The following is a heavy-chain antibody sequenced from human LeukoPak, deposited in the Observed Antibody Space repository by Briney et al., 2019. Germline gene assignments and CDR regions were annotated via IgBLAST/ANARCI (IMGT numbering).Heavy chain of an antibody. D-gene: IGHD5-24*01. J-gene: IGHJ4*02. CDR1: GGSISGYY. CDR3: ARHRSKWLQSSFDY. Sequence: SETLSLTCTVSGGSISGYYWSWIRQPPGKGLEWIGSIFYSGNTYDNPSLKSRVTISVDTSKNQFSLKLNSVTAADTAVYYCARHRSKWLQSSFDYWGQGTLVTVSS. CDR2: IFYSGNT. V-gene: IGHV4-39*01.